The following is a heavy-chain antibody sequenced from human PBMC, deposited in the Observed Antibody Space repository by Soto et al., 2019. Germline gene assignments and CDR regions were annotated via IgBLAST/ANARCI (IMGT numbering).Heavy chain of an antibody. D-gene: IGHD2-2*01. J-gene: IGHJ4*02. Sequence: GGSLRLSCAASGFTFSSYWMHWVRQAPGKGLVWVSRINSDGSSTSYADSVKGRFTISRDNAKNTLYLQMNSLRAEDTAVYYCARECSSTSCYGALDYWGQGTLVTVSS. CDR3: ARECSSTSCYGALDY. CDR1: GFTFSSYW. V-gene: IGHV3-74*01. CDR2: INSDGSST.